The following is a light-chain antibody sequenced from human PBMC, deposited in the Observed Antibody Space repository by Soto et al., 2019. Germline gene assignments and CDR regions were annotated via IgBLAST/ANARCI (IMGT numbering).Light chain of an antibody. CDR3: QQTYSTPHT. V-gene: IGKV1-39*01. CDR2: AAA. J-gene: IGKJ4*01. CDR1: QSIDNY. Sequence: DIQMTQSPSSLSASIGDRVTISCRASQSIDNYLHWYQQKPGKAPKLLIYAAANLQSGVPSNFSGSGSGTDFTLTITSLQPADFATYYCQQTYSTPHTFGGGTKVDIK.